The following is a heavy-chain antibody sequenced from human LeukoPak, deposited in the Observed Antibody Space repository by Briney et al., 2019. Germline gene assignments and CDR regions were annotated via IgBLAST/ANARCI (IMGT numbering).Heavy chain of an antibody. Sequence: GASVKVSCKASGYTFTSYGISWVRQAPGQGPEWMGWISAYNGNTNYAQKLQGRVTMTTDTSTSTAYMELRSLRSDDTAVYYCARSREPPDYYDSSGPDYWGQGTLVTVSS. V-gene: IGHV1-18*01. CDR1: GYTFTSYG. CDR2: ISAYNGNT. D-gene: IGHD3-22*01. J-gene: IGHJ4*02. CDR3: ARSREPPDYYDSSGPDY.